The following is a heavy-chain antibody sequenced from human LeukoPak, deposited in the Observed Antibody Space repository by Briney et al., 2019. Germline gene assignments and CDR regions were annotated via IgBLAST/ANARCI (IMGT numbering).Heavy chain of an antibody. CDR1: GYSLNKLS. J-gene: IGHJ6*03. V-gene: IGHV1-24*01. D-gene: IGHD6-13*01. Sequence: GASVKVSCKVSGYSLNKLSMHWVRQTPGKGLEWMGGFDPEDGETIYAEKFQDRVTMTEDTFTDTAYMELSSLTSGDTAVYYCVTGDPQHLVRINVNYFHYYLDVWGKGTMVTVSS. CDR2: FDPEDGET. CDR3: VTGDPQHLVRINVNYFHYYLDV.